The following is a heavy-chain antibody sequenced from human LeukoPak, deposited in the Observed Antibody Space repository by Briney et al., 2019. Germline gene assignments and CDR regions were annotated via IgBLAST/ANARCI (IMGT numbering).Heavy chain of an antibody. J-gene: IGHJ4*02. D-gene: IGHD5-18*01. Sequence: GGSLRLSCAASGFTFSGYWMHWVRQAPGKGLVWVSRINSDGSGTRYAESVKGRFTISRDNAKNTLYLQMNSLRAEDTAVYYCARDRAGDSYEDYWGQGTLVTVSS. V-gene: IGHV3-74*01. CDR3: ARDRAGDSYEDY. CDR2: INSDGSGT. CDR1: GFTFSGYW.